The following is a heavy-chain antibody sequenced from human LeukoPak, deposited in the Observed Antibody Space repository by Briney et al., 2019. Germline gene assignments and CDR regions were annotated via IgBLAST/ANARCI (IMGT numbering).Heavy chain of an antibody. CDR1: GFTFSSYS. V-gene: IGHV3-21*01. CDR2: ISSSSSYI. J-gene: IGHJ6*03. Sequence: GGSLRLSCTASGFTFSSYSMNWVRQAPGPGLEWVSSISSSSSYIYYADSVKGRFTISRDNAKNSLYLQMNSLRAEDTAVYYCAREEHSSGWYHYYYMDVWGKGTTVTVSS. D-gene: IGHD6-19*01. CDR3: AREEHSSGWYHYYYMDV.